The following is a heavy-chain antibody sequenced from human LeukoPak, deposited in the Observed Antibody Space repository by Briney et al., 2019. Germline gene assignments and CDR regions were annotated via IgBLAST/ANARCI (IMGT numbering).Heavy chain of an antibody. CDR3: ARRGSGSYYFDY. V-gene: IGHV3-64*01. CDR1: GFTLSSYA. CDR2: ISSNGGST. D-gene: IGHD3-10*01. J-gene: IGHJ4*02. Sequence: GRCLRLSRAASGFTLSSYAMRWVSQDPRKGLEYVSAISSNGGSTYYANSVKGIFTTTRDNSKNTLYLQMGSLRAEDMAVYYCARRGSGSYYFDYWGQGTLVTVSS.